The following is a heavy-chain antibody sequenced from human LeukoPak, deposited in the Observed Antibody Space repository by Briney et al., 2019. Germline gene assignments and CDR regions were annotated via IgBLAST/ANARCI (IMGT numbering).Heavy chain of an antibody. D-gene: IGHD3-10*01. CDR1: GYTFTSYG. CDR3: ARCRLGEAMVRGVLVCMDV. Sequence: GASVKVSCKASGYTFTSYGISWVRQAPGQGLEWMGWISAYNGNTNYAQKFQGRVTITTDESTSTAYMELSSLRSEDTAVYYCARCRLGEAMVRGVLVCMDVWGKGTTVTVSP. V-gene: IGHV1-18*01. CDR2: ISAYNGNT. J-gene: IGHJ6*04.